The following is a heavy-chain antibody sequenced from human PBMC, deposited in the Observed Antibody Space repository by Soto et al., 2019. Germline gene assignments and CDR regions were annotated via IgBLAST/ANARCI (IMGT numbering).Heavy chain of an antibody. D-gene: IGHD5-18*01. J-gene: IGHJ6*02. CDR3: ACIFSGGYGYGFYYYGMDV. CDR2: IYYSGST. CDR1: GGSISSGGYY. V-gene: IGHV4-39*01. Sequence: SETLSLTCTVSGGSISSGGYYWGWIRQPPGKGLEWIGSIYYSGSTYYNPSLKSRVTISVDTSKNQFSLKLSSVTAADTAVYYCACIFSGGYGYGFYYYGMDVWGQGTTVTVSS.